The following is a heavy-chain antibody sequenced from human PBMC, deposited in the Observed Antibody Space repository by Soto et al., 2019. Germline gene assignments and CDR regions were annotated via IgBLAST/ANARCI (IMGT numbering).Heavy chain of an antibody. Sequence: ASVKVCCKASGDRYTSYAMHWVRQSPGQRLEWMGWINAGNGNTKYSQKFQGRVTITRDTSASTAYMELSSLRSEDTAVYYCARVIGGWYYFDYWGQGTLVTVSS. J-gene: IGHJ4*02. CDR1: GDRYTSYA. CDR2: INAGNGNT. D-gene: IGHD6-19*01. CDR3: ARVIGGWYYFDY. V-gene: IGHV1-3*01.